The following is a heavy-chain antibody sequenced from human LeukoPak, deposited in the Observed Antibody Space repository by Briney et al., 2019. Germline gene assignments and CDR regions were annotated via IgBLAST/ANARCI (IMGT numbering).Heavy chain of an antibody. CDR3: ARVGGSSWGYFYYHMDV. V-gene: IGHV3-74*01. CDR2: INSDGSSR. CDR1: GFTFNSYL. D-gene: IGHD6-13*01. J-gene: IGHJ6*03. Sequence: GGSLTLSCAASGFTFNSYLMHWLRQATGRGVVGFTRINSDGSSRTYAVSVKGRFTISRDNAKNTLYLQMNSLRAEDTAVYYCARVGGSSWGYFYYHMDVWGKGTAVTVSS.